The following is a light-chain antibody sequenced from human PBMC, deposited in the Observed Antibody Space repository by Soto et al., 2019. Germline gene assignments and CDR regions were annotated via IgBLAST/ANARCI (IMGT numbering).Light chain of an antibody. J-gene: IGLJ1*01. CDR3: SSFTSDRIYV. CDR2: GVT. CDR1: HNDIGTYDY. V-gene: IGLV2-14*03. Sequence: QSVRTQPTSVSGSPGQSITISCTGHHNDIGTYDYVSWYQQHPGRAPRLLIYGVTTRPSGISDRFSASKSGLTASLTISGLQPEDEADYYCSSFTSDRIYVFGPGTKVTV.